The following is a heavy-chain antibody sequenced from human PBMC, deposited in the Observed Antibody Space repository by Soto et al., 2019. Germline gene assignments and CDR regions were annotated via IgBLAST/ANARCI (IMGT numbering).Heavy chain of an antibody. CDR3: ARGGANVLRFLEWLSTRGYYYYGMDV. D-gene: IGHD3-3*01. CDR1: GYTFTSYD. CDR2: MNPNSGNT. V-gene: IGHV1-8*01. Sequence: ASVKVSCKASGYTFTSYDINWVRQATGQGLEWMGWMNPNSGNTGYAQKFQGRVTMTRNTSISTAYMELSSLRSEDTAVYYCARGGANVLRFLEWLSTRGYYYYGMDVWGQGTTVTVSS. J-gene: IGHJ6*02.